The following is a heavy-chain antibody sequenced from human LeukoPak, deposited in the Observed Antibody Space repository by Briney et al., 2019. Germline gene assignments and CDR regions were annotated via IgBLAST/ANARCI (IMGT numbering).Heavy chain of an antibody. CDR2: IIPIFGIA. J-gene: IGHJ6*02. V-gene: IGHV1-69*10. CDR3: ASEGTSYCSGGSCYLPYYYGMDV. D-gene: IGHD2-15*01. Sequence: ASVKVSCKASGGTFISYAISWVRQAPGQGLEWMGRIIPIFGIANYAQKFQGRVTITADKSTSTAYMELSSLRSEDTAVYYCASEGTSYCSGGSCYLPYYYGMDVWGQGTTVTVSS. CDR1: GGTFISYA.